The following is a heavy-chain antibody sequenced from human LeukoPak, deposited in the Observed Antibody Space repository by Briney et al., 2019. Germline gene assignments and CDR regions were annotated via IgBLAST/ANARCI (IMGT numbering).Heavy chain of an antibody. V-gene: IGHV4-34*01. Sequence: SETLSLTCAVYGGSFSGYYWSWIRQPPGKGLEWIGEINHSGSTNYNPSLKSRVTISVDTSKNQFSLKLSSVTAADTAVCYCARVAGDLRRLDYWGQGTLVTVSS. CDR3: ARVAGDLRRLDY. CDR2: INHSGST. D-gene: IGHD7-27*01. J-gene: IGHJ4*02. CDR1: GGSFSGYY.